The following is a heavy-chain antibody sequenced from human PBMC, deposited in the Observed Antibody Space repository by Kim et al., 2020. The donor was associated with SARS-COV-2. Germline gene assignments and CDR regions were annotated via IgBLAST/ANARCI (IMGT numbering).Heavy chain of an antibody. Sequence: ASVKVSCKVSGYTLTDLSMHWVRQAPGQGLEWMGGFGPEDGDTIYAQKFQGRVTMTEDTSTDTAYMDLSSLRSEDTAVYYCATLDRSGYYTEYYFNYWGQGTLSTVSS. J-gene: IGHJ4*02. CDR3: ATLDRSGYYTEYYFNY. D-gene: IGHD3-22*01. CDR1: GYTLTDLS. V-gene: IGHV1-24*01. CDR2: FGPEDGDT.